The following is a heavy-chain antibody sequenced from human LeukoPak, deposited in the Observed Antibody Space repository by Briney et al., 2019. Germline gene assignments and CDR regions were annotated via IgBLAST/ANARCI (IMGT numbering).Heavy chain of an antibody. CDR2: IKQDGSEE. CDR1: GFTFSSYW. Sequence: TGGSLRLSCAASGFTFSSYWMSWVRQAPGKGLEWVANIKQDGSEEYYVDSVKGRFTMSRDNAKKSLYLQMSSLRAEDTAVYYCARETPRRGETRDGYRWGQGTVVTVSS. J-gene: IGHJ4*02. D-gene: IGHD5-24*01. V-gene: IGHV3-7*01. CDR3: ARETPRRGETRDGYR.